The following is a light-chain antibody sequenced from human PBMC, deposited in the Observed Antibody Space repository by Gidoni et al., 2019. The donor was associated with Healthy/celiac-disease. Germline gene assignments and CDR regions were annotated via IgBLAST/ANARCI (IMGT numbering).Light chain of an antibody. Sequence: QSVLTQPPSVSGAPGKTVTIPCTGSSSNIGAGYDLHWYQQLPGTAPKLLIYGNSNRPSGVPERFSGSKSGTSASLAITGLQAEDEADYYCQSYDSSLSGSEVFGGGTKLTVL. CDR1: SSNIGAGYD. CDR2: GNS. CDR3: QSYDSSLSGSEV. V-gene: IGLV1-40*01. J-gene: IGLJ3*02.